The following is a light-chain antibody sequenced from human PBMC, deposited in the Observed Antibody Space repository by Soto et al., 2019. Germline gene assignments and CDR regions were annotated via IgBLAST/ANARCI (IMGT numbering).Light chain of an antibody. CDR3: QQSYSTPRT. V-gene: IGKV1-39*01. CDR1: QSISSY. Sequence: IHMTQSPSSLSASVGYRVTIICRASQSISSYLNWYQQKPGKAPKLLIYAASSLQSGVPSRFSGSGSGTDFNLTISSLQPEDFATYYCQQSYSTPRTFGQGTKVDIK. J-gene: IGKJ1*01. CDR2: AAS.